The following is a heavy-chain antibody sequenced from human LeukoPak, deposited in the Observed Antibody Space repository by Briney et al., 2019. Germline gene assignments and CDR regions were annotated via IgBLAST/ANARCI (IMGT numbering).Heavy chain of an antibody. CDR1: GFTVSSNY. CDR2: IYSGGST. Sequence: GGSLRLSCAASGFTVSSNYMSWVRQAPGKGLEWVSVIYSGGSTYYADSVKGRFTISRDNSKNTPYLQMNSLRAEDTAVYYCAREMNRRPSYFDYWGQGTLATVSS. J-gene: IGHJ4*02. D-gene: IGHD1-14*01. CDR3: AREMNRRPSYFDY. V-gene: IGHV3-53*01.